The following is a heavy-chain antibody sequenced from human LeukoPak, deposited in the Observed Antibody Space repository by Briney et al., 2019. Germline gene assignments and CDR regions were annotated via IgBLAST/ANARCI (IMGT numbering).Heavy chain of an antibody. J-gene: IGHJ4*02. CDR1: GYTFTAYY. V-gene: IGHV1-2*02. D-gene: IGHD6-19*01. Sequence: VASAKVSCKASGYTFTAYYLHWVRQAPGQGLEWMGWINPNSGGTNYAQKFQGRVTMTGDTSISTAYMELNRLGSDDTAVYYCAKVHSSAWLRYWGQGTLVTVSS. CDR3: AKVHSSAWLRY. CDR2: INPNSGGT.